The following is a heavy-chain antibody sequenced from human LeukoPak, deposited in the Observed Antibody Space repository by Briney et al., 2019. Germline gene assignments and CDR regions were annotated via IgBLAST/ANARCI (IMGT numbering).Heavy chain of an antibody. V-gene: IGHV1-69*04. CDR3: PRDVPDYYDSSGYYGFDY. CDR1: GGTFSSYA. J-gene: IGHJ4*02. D-gene: IGHD3-22*01. Sequence: SVKVSCKASGGTFSSYAISWVRQAPGQGLEWMGRIIPILGIANYAQKFQGRVTITADKSTSTAYMELSSLRSEDTAVYYCPRDVPDYYDSSGYYGFDYWGQGTLVTVSS. CDR2: IIPILGIA.